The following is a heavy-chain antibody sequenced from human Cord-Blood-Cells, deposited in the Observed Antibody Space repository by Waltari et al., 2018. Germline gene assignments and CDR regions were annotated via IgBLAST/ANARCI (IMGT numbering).Heavy chain of an antibody. CDR2: IYYSGST. CDR1: GGSISSSSYY. Sequence: LQLQESGPGLVKPSETLSLTCTVSGGSISSSSYYWGWIRQPPGKGLEWIGSIYYSGSTYYNPSLKSRVTISVDTSKNQFSLKLSSVTAADTAVYYCARQGGMTTVTHFDYWGQGTLVTVSS. CDR3: ARQGGMTTVTHFDY. V-gene: IGHV4-39*07. D-gene: IGHD4-17*01. J-gene: IGHJ4*02.